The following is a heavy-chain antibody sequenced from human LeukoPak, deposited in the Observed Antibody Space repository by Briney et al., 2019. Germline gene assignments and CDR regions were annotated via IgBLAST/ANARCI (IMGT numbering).Heavy chain of an antibody. CDR1: GYTFTASY. CDR2: INPSSGVT. CDR3: ASGTTERIDY. Sequence: ASVKVSCTASGYTFTASYMHWVRQAPGQGLEWVGRINPSSGVTDYAQKFQGRVTMTRDTAITTAYMELTSLRSDDTAVYYCASGTTERIDYWGQGTLITVSS. V-gene: IGHV1-2*06. D-gene: IGHD1/OR15-1a*01. J-gene: IGHJ4*02.